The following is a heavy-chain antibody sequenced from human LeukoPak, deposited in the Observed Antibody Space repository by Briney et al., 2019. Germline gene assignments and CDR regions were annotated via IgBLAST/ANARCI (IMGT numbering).Heavy chain of an antibody. CDR3: ARTSSGGSCYLDY. J-gene: IGHJ4*02. CDR2: ISSSGSTI. D-gene: IGHD2-15*01. Sequence: GGSLRLSCAASGFTFSDYYMSWIRQAPGKGPEWVSYISSSGSTIYYANSVKGRFTISRDNAKNSLYLQMNSLRAEDTAVYYCARTSSGGSCYLDYWGQGTLVTVSS. V-gene: IGHV3-11*04. CDR1: GFTFSDYY.